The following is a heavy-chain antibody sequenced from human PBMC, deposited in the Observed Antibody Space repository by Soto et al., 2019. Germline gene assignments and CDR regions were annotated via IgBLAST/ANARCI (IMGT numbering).Heavy chain of an antibody. J-gene: IGHJ6*03. CDR1: GFVFSSYH. CDR3: ARDKGYCSSTSCYYDYYMDV. Sequence: EVQLVESGGGLVQPGGSPRLSCAASGFVFSSYHMNWVRRAPGKGLEWISYISSSSDNIYYADSVRGRFTISRDNAKNSLYLQMNSLRAEDTAVYYCARDKGYCSSTSCYYDYYMDVWGKGTTVTVSS. V-gene: IGHV3-48*01. CDR2: ISSSSDNI. D-gene: IGHD2-2*01.